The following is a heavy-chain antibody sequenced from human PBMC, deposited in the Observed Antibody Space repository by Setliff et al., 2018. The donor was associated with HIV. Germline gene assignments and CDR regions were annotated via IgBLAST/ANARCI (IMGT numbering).Heavy chain of an antibody. V-gene: IGHV1-2*02. J-gene: IGHJ6*04. D-gene: IGHD3-10*01. CDR1: GYTFTDYF. Sequence: ASVKVSCKASGYTFTDYFIHWVRQAPGQGLEWMGWISPHNGDRKIPQRFRGRFTISRDNSENTLYLEMNNLRAEDTAVYYCARDTWYYSAKHLDVWGKGTTVTVSS. CDR3: ARDTWYYSAKHLDV. CDR2: ISPHNGDR.